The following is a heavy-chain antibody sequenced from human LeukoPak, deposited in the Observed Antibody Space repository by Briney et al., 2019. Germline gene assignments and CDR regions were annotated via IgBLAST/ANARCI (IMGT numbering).Heavy chain of an antibody. V-gene: IGHV3-43*02. D-gene: IGHD6-19*01. CDR3: AYSSHDY. Sequence: AGSLRLSCAASGFTFDDYAMHWVRQAPGKGLEWLSLISGDGGSTYYADSVKGRFTISRDNSKNSLYLQMNSLRTEYAALYYCAYSSHDYWGQGTLVTVSS. CDR1: GFTFDDYA. J-gene: IGHJ4*02. CDR2: ISGDGGST.